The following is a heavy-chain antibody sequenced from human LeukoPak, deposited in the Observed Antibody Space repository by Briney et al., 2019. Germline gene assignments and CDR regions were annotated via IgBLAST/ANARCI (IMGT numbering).Heavy chain of an antibody. CDR1: GFTFSNYA. CDR2: ISGSGGST. J-gene: IGHJ4*02. D-gene: IGHD3-22*01. CDR3: ATITMTRN. V-gene: IGHV3-23*01. Sequence: PGGSLRLSCAASGFTFSNYAMSWVRQAPGKGLEWVSGISGSGGSTNYADSVKGRFTISRDNSKNTLFLQMNTLRAEDTAVYYCATITMTRNWGQGTLVTVSS.